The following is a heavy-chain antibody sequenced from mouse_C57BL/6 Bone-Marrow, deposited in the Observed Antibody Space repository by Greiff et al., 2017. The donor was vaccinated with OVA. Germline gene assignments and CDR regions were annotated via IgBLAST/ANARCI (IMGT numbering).Heavy chain of an antibody. Sequence: DVKLVESGAGLVKPGGSLKLSCAASGFTFRSSALSWVRQTPETRLEWVAYISSGGDYIYYADTVKGRFTIYRDNARNTLYQQMSRRKAEDTAMYYCTRDPYRSWFSYWGQGTLVTVSA. CDR1: GFTFRSSA. CDR2: ISSGGDYI. J-gene: IGHJ3*01. D-gene: IGHD2-10*01. CDR3: TRDPYRSWFSY. V-gene: IGHV5-9-1*02.